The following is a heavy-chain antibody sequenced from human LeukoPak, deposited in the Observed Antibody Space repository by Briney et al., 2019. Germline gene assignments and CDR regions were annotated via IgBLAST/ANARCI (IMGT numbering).Heavy chain of an antibody. D-gene: IGHD4-23*01. CDR1: GFTVSSNY. Sequence: PWGSLRLSCAASGFTVSSNYMSWVRQAPGKGLEWVSVIYSGGSTYYADSVKGRFTISRHNSKNTLYLQMNSLRAEVTAVYYCAREGRTTVVPRAFDIWGQGTMVTVSS. CDR2: IYSGGST. CDR3: AREGRTTVVPRAFDI. J-gene: IGHJ3*02. V-gene: IGHV3-53*04.